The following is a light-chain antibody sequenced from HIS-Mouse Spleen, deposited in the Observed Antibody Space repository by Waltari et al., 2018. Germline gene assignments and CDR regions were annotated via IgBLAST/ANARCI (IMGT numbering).Light chain of an antibody. CDR1: SLRSYY. Sequence: SSELTQDPAVSVALGQTIRITCQGDSLRSYYARWDQQKPGHAPVLVIYGKDNRPSGIPDRFSCSSSGNTASLTITGAQAEDEADYYCNSRDSSGNHVVFGGGTKLTVL. V-gene: IGLV3-19*01. CDR3: NSRDSSGNHVV. J-gene: IGLJ2*01. CDR2: GKD.